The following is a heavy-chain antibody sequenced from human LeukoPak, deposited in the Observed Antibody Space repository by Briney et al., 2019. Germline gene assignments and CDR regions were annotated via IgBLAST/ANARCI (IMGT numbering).Heavy chain of an antibody. CDR2: IYTSGST. D-gene: IGHD2-2*01. J-gene: IGHJ3*02. CDR3: ARAGEVPAAIRDAFDI. Sequence: SQTLSLTCTVSGGSISSGSYYWSWIRQPAGKGLEWIGRIYTSGSTNYNPSPKSRVTISVDTSKNQFSLKLSSVTAADTAVYYCARAGEVPAAIRDAFDIWGQGTMVTVSS. V-gene: IGHV4-61*02. CDR1: GGSISSGSYY.